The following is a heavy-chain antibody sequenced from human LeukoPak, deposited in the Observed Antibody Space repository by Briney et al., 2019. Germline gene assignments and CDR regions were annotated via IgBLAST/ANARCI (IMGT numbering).Heavy chain of an antibody. Sequence: GGSLRLSCAASGFTFSSYAMHWVRQAPGKGLEWVAVISYDGSNKYYADSVKGRFTISRDNSKNTLYPQMNSLRAEDTAVYYCARDQSSWSYYFDYWGQGTLVTVSS. D-gene: IGHD6-13*01. CDR1: GFTFSSYA. V-gene: IGHV3-30*04. CDR2: ISYDGSNK. J-gene: IGHJ4*02. CDR3: ARDQSSWSYYFDY.